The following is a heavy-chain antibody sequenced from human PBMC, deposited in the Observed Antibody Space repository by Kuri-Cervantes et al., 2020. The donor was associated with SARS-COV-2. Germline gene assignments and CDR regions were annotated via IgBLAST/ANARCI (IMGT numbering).Heavy chain of an antibody. CDR2: MYHRGST. J-gene: IGHJ6*02. CDR3: ARDHDYYYGMDV. V-gene: IGHV4-39*02. Sequence: SETLSLTCTVSGGPISSNNYLWGWIRQPPGKGLEWIASMYHRGSTYYNPSLKSRVTISVDTSKNQFSLKLSSVTAADTAVYYCARDHDYYYGMDVWGQGTTVTVSS. CDR1: GGPISSNNYL.